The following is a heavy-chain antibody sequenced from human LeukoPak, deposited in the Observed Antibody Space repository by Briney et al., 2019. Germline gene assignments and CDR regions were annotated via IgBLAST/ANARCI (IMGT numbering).Heavy chain of an antibody. D-gene: IGHD2-2*01. J-gene: IGHJ6*04. Sequence: GRSLRLSCAASGFTFRNYAMHWVRQVPGKGLEWVGVISSDESNKYYADSVKGRFTISRDNSKNTLYLQMNSLRAEDTAVYYCARSYCSSTSCYPQDYGMDVWGKGTTVTVSS. CDR1: GFTFRNYA. CDR3: ARSYCSSTSCYPQDYGMDV. CDR2: ISSDESNK. V-gene: IGHV3-30*04.